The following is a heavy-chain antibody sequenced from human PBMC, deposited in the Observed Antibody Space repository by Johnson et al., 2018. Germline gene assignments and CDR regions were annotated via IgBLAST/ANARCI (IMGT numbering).Heavy chain of an antibody. V-gene: IGHV3-30*18. Sequence: QVQLVESGGGVVQPGRSLRLSCAASGFTFSNFGMHWVRQAPGKGLEWVADISYDGRNKNYADSVKGRFAISRDNSKNTLYVQMDSLRAEDTAVYYCAKDRSVRYSSRWSDAFDIWGPGTMVTVSS. CDR1: GFTFSNFG. CDR2: ISYDGRNK. CDR3: AKDRSVRYSSRWSDAFDI. D-gene: IGHD6-13*01. J-gene: IGHJ3*02.